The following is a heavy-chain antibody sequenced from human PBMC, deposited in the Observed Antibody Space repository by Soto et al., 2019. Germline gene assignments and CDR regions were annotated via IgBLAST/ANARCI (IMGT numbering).Heavy chain of an antibody. D-gene: IGHD2-2*02. V-gene: IGHV1-69*01. CDR2: IIPIFGTA. CDR3: AREITPYCSSTSCYINWFDP. J-gene: IGHJ5*02. CDR1: GGTFSSYA. Sequence: QVQLVQSGAEVKKPGSSVKVSCKASGGTFSSYAISWVRQAPGQGLEWMGGIIPIFGTANYAKKFQGRVTITADESTSTAYMELSSLRSEDTAVYYCAREITPYCSSTSCYINWFDPWGQGTLVTVSS.